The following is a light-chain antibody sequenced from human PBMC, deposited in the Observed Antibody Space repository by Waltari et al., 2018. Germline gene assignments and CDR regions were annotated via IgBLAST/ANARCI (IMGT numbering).Light chain of an antibody. CDR1: LSSTSYS. J-gene: IGKJ4*02. CDR2: GAS. Sequence: EIVLTQSPGTLSLSPVERATLSCRTSLSSTSYSLAWYQQKPGQAPRLLIYGASSRATGIPDRFSGSGSGTDFTLTISRLEPEDFAVYYCQQDGSSPPLTFGGGTKVEIK. CDR3: QQDGSSPPLT. V-gene: IGKV3-20*01.